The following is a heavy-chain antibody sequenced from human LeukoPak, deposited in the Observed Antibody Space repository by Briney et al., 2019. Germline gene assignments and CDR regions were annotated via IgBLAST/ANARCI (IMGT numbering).Heavy chain of an antibody. CDR3: ARAPAATLGWFDP. Sequence: GASVKVSCKASGYTFTSYGISWVRQAPGQGLEWMGWISPYNGNTNYAQRLQGRVTLTTDTSTNTAYMDLRSLRSDDTAVYYCARAPAATLGWFDPWGQGTLVTVSS. V-gene: IGHV1-18*01. CDR2: ISPYNGNT. CDR1: GYTFTSYG. D-gene: IGHD2-2*01. J-gene: IGHJ5*02.